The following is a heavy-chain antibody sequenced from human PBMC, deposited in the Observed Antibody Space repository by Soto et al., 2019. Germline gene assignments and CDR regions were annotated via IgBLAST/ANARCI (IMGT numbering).Heavy chain of an antibody. CDR3: ARFLGSSVGLDY. CDR2: IYYSGST. D-gene: IGHD6-6*01. CDR1: GGSISSYY. V-gene: IGHV4-59*08. J-gene: IGHJ4*02. Sequence: SETLSLTCTVSGGSISSYYWSWIRQPPGKGLEWIGYIYYSGSTNYNPSLKSRVTISVDTSKNQFSLKLSSVTAADTAVYYCARFLGSSVGLDYWGQGTLVTVSS.